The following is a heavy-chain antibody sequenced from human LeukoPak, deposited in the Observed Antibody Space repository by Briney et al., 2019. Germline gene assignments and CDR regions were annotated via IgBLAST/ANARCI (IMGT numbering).Heavy chain of an antibody. Sequence: SETLSLTCTVSGGSISSYYWSWVRQPAGKGLEWIGRIYTSGSTNYNPSLKSRLTMSVDTSKNQFSLKLSSVTAADTAVYYCARDTRDKALYYYYMDVWGKGTTVTISS. CDR1: GGSISSYY. J-gene: IGHJ6*03. D-gene: IGHD2-15*01. V-gene: IGHV4-4*07. CDR2: IYTSGST. CDR3: ARDTRDKALYYYYMDV.